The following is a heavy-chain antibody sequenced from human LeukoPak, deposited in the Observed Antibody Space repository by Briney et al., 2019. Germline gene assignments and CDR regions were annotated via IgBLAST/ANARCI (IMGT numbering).Heavy chain of an antibody. CDR2: ISGSGGST. V-gene: IGHV3-23*01. D-gene: IGHD4-17*01. Sequence: GGSLRLSCAASGFTFSSYAMSWVRQAPGKGLEWVSAISGSGGSTYYADSVKGRFTISRDNSKNTLYLQMNSLRAEDTAVHYCAKGGWYGDYAYFDYWGQGTLVTVSS. J-gene: IGHJ4*02. CDR1: GFTFSSYA. CDR3: AKGGWYGDYAYFDY.